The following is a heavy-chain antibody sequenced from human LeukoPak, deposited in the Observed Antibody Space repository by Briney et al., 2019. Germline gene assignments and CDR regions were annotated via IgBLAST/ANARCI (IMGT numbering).Heavy chain of an antibody. V-gene: IGHV3-30*02. CDR2: IRYDGSIK. CDR1: GFTFNSYG. D-gene: IGHD6-19*01. Sequence: GGSLRLSCAASGFTFNSYGMHWVRQAPGKGLDWVAFIRYDGSIKHYADSVKGRFTISRDNSKNTLFLQMNSLRPEDTALYYCGKGSSTSGCPDYWGQGTLVTVSS. J-gene: IGHJ4*02. CDR3: GKGSSTSGCPDY.